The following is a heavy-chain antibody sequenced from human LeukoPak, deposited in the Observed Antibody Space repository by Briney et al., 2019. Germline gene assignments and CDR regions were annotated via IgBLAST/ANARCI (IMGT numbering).Heavy chain of an antibody. D-gene: IGHD4/OR15-4a*01. CDR1: GFTVSSNS. J-gene: IGHJ4*02. Sequence: GGSLRLSCTVSGFTVSSNSMSWVRQAPGKGLEWVSFIYSDNTHYSDSVNGRFTISRDNSKNTLYLQMNSLRAEDTAVYYCARRAGAYSHPYNYWGQGTLVTVSS. V-gene: IGHV3-53*01. CDR2: IYSDNT. CDR3: ARRAGAYSHPYNY.